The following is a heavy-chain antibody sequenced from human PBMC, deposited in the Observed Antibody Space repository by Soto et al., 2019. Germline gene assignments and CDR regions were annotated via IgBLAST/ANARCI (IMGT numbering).Heavy chain of an antibody. V-gene: IGHV1-69*02. D-gene: IGHD4-17*01. CDR3: ARGPYGDFLWAFDI. CDR1: GGTFSSYT. J-gene: IGHJ3*02. CDR2: IIPILGIA. Sequence: QVQLVQSGAEVKKPGSSVKVSCKASGGTFSSYTISWVRQAPGQGLEWMGRIIPILGIANYAQKFQGRVTITADKSTSTAYMELSTLRSEDTAVYYCARGPYGDFLWAFDIWGQGTMVTVSS.